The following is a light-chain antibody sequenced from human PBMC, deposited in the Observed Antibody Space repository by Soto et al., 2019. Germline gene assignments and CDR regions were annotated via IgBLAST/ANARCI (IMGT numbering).Light chain of an antibody. Sequence: QSVLTQPPSASGTPGQRVTISCSGSSSNIGSNYVYWYQQLPGTAPKLLIYRNNQRPSGVPDRFSGSKSGTSASLAISGLRSEDGADYYCAAWDDSLGAFVFGTGTKVTVL. CDR3: AAWDDSLGAFV. J-gene: IGLJ1*01. CDR2: RNN. V-gene: IGLV1-47*01. CDR1: SSNIGSNY.